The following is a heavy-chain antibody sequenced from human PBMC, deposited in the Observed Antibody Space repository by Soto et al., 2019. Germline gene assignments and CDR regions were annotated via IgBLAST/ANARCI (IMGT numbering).Heavy chain of an antibody. CDR2: INPSSGST. CDR1: GYSFTGNS. J-gene: IGHJ5*02. CDR3: ASIFSGP. V-gene: IGHV1-46*03. Sequence: ASVKVSCKASGYSFTGNSMHWVRQAPGQGLEWMGRINPSSGSTSYAQKFQGRVTMTRDTSTSTVYMELSSLRSEDTAVYYCASIFSGPWGQGTQVTVSS.